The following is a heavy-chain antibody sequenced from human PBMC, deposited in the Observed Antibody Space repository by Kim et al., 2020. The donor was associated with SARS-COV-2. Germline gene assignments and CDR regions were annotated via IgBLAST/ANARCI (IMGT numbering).Heavy chain of an antibody. V-gene: IGHV4-39*07. CDR3: ASYYGSGSYQAGWFDP. CDR1: GGSISSSSYY. CDR2: IYYSGST. D-gene: IGHD3-10*01. J-gene: IGHJ5*02. Sequence: SETLSLTCTVSGGSISSSSYYWCWIRQPPGKGLEWIGSIYYSGSTYYNPSLKSRVTISVDTSKNQFSLKLSSVTAADTAVYYCASYYGSGSYQAGWFDPWGQGTLVTVSS.